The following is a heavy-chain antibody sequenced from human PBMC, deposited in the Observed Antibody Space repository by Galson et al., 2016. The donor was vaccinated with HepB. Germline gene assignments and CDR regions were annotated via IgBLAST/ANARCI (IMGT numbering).Heavy chain of an antibody. J-gene: IGHJ4*02. D-gene: IGHD1-26*01. CDR1: GYTFTNFA. V-gene: IGHV1-3*01. CDR3: AREKGGKDY. CDR2: ISAGNGGT. Sequence: SVKVSCKASGYTFTNFAVHWVRQAPGQSPEWMGWISAGNGGTKYSQTFQDRVIFTSDSSASIAYMEMSRLTSNDTAVYYCAREKGGKDYWGQGTLVTVSS.